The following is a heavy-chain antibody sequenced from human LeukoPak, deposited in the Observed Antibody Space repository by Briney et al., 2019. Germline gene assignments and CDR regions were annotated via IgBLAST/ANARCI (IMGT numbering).Heavy chain of an antibody. Sequence: QTGGSLSLSCTASGFIFSTYWMHWVRQAPGKGLEYVSAISSNGGSAYYAHSVKGRFTISRDNSKNTLYLQMGSLRVEDMAVYYCARGEAWGNLDYWGQGTLVTVSS. V-gene: IGHV3-64*01. CDR1: GFIFSTYW. J-gene: IGHJ4*02. CDR2: ISSNGGSA. CDR3: ARGEAWGNLDY. D-gene: IGHD3-16*01.